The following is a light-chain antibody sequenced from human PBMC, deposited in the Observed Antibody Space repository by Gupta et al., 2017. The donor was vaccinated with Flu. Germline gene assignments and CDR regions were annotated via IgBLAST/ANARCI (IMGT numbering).Light chain of an antibody. CDR2: WAS. J-gene: IGKJ4*01. CDR1: RSLLLPFDNRNC. Sequence: DLVMTQSPYSLDVSLGERATINCKSSRSLLLPFDNRNCLAWYQQKPGQPPKLLIYWASTRESGVPDRFSGSGSGADFTLTISNLQAEDVAVYYCQQDYSTPLTFGRGTEVEI. V-gene: IGKV4-1*01. CDR3: QQDYSTPLT.